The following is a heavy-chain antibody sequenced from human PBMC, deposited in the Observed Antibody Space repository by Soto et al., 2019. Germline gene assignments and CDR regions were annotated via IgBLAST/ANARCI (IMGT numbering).Heavy chain of an antibody. Sequence: PGGSLRISCAASGFTVSSYAMSWVRQAPGKGLEWVSAISGSGGSTYYADSVKGRFTISRDNSKNTLYLQMNSLRAEDTAVYYCAKDTSSRLDYWGQGTLVTVSS. CDR2: ISGSGGST. CDR3: AKDTSSRLDY. V-gene: IGHV3-23*01. J-gene: IGHJ4*02. CDR1: GFTVSSYA. D-gene: IGHD6-13*01.